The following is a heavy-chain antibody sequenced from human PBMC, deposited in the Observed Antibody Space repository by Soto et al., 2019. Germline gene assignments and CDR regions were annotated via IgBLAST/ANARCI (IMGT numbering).Heavy chain of an antibody. CDR3: ARDYDYVWGSPMAPGCFDY. J-gene: IGHJ4*02. CDR1: GYTFTSYA. V-gene: IGHV1-3*01. CDR2: INAGNGNT. D-gene: IGHD3-16*01. Sequence: QVPLVQSGAEVKKPGASVKVSCKASGYTFTSYAMHWVRQAPGQRLEWMGWINAGNGNTKYSQKFQGRVTITRDTSASTAYMELSSLRSEDTAVYYCARDYDYVWGSPMAPGCFDYWGQGTLVTVSS.